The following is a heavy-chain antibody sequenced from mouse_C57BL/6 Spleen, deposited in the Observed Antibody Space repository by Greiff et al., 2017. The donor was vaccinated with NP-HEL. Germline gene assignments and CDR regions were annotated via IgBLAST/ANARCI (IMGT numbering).Heavy chain of an antibody. V-gene: IGHV1-64*01. CDR3: ARQVVAHYCAMED. CDR2: IHPNSGST. J-gene: IGHJ4*01. CDR1: GYTFTSYW. Sequence: VQLQQPGAELVKPGASVKLSCKASGYTFTSYWMHWVKQRPGQGLEWIGMIHPNSGSTNYNEKFKSKATLTVDKSSSTAYMQLSSLTSEDSAVYYCARQVVAHYCAMEDWGQGTTVTVSS. D-gene: IGHD1-1*01.